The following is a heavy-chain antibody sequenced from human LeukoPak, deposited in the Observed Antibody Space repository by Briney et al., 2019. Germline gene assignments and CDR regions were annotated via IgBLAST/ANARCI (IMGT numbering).Heavy chain of an antibody. J-gene: IGHJ4*02. Sequence: ETLSLTCTVSGGSITSRSNYWGWIRQPPGKGLEWVSSISSSSSYIFYADSVKGRFTISRDNAKNSLYLQMNSLRAEDTAVYYCARLYQHDSSTYRPVDYWGQGTLVSVSS. CDR3: ARLYQHDSSTYRPVDY. D-gene: IGHD3-22*01. CDR1: GGSITSRS. CDR2: ISSSSSYI. V-gene: IGHV3-21*01.